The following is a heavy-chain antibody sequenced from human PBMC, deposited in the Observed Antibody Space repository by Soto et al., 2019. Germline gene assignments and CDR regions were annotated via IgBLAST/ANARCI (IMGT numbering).Heavy chain of an antibody. CDR1: GGPVTSGSYQ. CDR3: ARDNPNYYDISGYHFFDY. V-gene: IGHV4-61*01. Sequence: LSLTCTVSGGPVTSGSYQWTWIRQPPGKGLEWIGDVYYSGRANYNPSLKSRVTISIDTSKSQFSLNLSSVTAADTAVYYCARDNPNYYDISGYHFFDYWSPGTLVTVSS. CDR2: VYYSGRA. J-gene: IGHJ4*02. D-gene: IGHD3-22*01.